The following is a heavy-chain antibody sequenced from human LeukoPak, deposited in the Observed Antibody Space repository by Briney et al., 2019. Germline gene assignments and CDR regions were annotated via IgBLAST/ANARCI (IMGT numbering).Heavy chain of an antibody. Sequence: GGSLRLSCAASGFTFSSYDMHWVRQATGKGLEWVSAIGTAGDTYYPGSVKGRFTISRENAKNSLYLQMNSLRAGDTAVYYCARGYCSGGSCYSDQAFDIWGQGTMVTVSS. CDR3: ARGYCSGGSCYSDQAFDI. CDR2: IGTAGDT. V-gene: IGHV3-13*01. CDR1: GFTFSSYD. J-gene: IGHJ3*02. D-gene: IGHD2-15*01.